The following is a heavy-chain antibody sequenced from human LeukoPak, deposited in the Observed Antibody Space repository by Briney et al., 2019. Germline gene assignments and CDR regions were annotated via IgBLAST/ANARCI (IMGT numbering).Heavy chain of an antibody. CDR3: ARLEPAGPYYYYYYMDV. CDR1: GYSFTSYW. V-gene: IGHV5-51*01. D-gene: IGHD2-2*01. Sequence: GESLKIPCKGSGYSFTSYWIGWVRQMPGKGLEWMGIIYPGDSDTRYSPSFQGQVAISADKSISTAYLQWTSLKASDTAMYYCARLEPAGPYYYYYYMDVWGKGTTVTVSS. CDR2: IYPGDSDT. J-gene: IGHJ6*03.